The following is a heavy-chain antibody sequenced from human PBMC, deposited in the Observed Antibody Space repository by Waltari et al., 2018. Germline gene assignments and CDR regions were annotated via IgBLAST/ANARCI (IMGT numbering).Heavy chain of an antibody. CDR2: INAGNGNT. J-gene: IGHJ4*02. Sequence: QVQLVQSGAEVKKPGASVKVSCKASGYTFTSYAMHWVRQAPGQRLEWMGWINAGNGNTKYSQKFQGRVTITRDTSASTAYMELSSLRSEDTAVYYCAREAVGATRFFDYWGQGTLVTVSS. CDR3: AREAVGATRFFDY. CDR1: GYTFTSYA. D-gene: IGHD1-26*01. V-gene: IGHV1-3*01.